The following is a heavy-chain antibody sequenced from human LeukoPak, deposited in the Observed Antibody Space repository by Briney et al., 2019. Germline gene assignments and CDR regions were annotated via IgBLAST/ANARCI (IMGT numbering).Heavy chain of an antibody. Sequence: GGSLRLSCAASGFTFSSHTMHWVRQAPGKGLEWVAVVSNDGDNTYYADSVKGRFTISRDNSKNTLYLQMNSLRVEDTAVYYCARGSLAVAGTRKRSDAFDIWGQGTMVTVSS. J-gene: IGHJ3*02. CDR3: ARGSLAVAGTRKRSDAFDI. CDR1: GFTFSSHT. CDR2: VSNDGDNT. V-gene: IGHV3-30-3*01. D-gene: IGHD6-19*01.